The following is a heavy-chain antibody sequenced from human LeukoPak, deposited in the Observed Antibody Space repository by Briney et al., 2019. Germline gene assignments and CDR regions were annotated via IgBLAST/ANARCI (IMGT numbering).Heavy chain of an antibody. CDR1: GGSISSSNW. CDR3: AREAYSGSYYFDY. J-gene: IGHJ4*02. V-gene: IGHV4-4*02. Sequence: SGNLSLTCAVSGGSISSSNWWSWVRQPPGKGLEWIGEIYHSGSTNYNPSLKSRVTISVDKSKNQFSLKLSSVTAADTAVYYCAREAYSGSYYFDYWGQGTLVTVSS. CDR2: IYHSGST. D-gene: IGHD1-26*01.